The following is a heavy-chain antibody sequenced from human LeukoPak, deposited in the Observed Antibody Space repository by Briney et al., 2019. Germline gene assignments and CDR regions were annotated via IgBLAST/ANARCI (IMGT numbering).Heavy chain of an antibody. CDR1: GGSFSGYY. D-gene: IGHD5-12*01. J-gene: IGHJ4*02. CDR3: ARFSWPYFDY. V-gene: IGHV4-34*01. CDR2: INHSGST. Sequence: SETLSLTCAVYGGSFSGYYWSWIRQPPGKGLEWIGEINHSGSTNYNPSLKSRVTISVDTSKNQFSLKLSSVTAADTAVYYCARFSWPYFDYWGQGTLVTVSS.